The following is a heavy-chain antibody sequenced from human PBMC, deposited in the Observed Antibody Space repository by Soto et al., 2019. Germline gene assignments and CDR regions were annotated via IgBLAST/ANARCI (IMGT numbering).Heavy chain of an antibody. J-gene: IGHJ3*02. D-gene: IGHD5-18*01. Sequence: SGGSLRLSCAASGFTFSSYGMHWVRQAPGKGLEWVAVIWYDGSNKYYADSVKGRFTISRDNSKNTLYLQMNSLRAEDTAVYYCARNGYSSGSWYAFDIWGQGTMVTVSS. CDR2: IWYDGSNK. CDR3: ARNGYSSGSWYAFDI. CDR1: GFTFSSYG. V-gene: IGHV3-33*01.